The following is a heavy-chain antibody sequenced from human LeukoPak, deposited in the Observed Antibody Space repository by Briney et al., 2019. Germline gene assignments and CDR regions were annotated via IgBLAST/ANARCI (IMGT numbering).Heavy chain of an antibody. V-gene: IGHV4-59*01. J-gene: IGHJ6*03. Sequence: SETLSLTCTVSGGSISSYYWSWIRQPPGKGLEWIGYIYYSGSTNYNPSLKSRITISVDTSKNQFSLKLSSVTAADTAVYYCAGGDILTGYHGDYYYYYMDVWGKGTTVTISS. D-gene: IGHD3-9*01. CDR3: AGGDILTGYHGDYYYYYMDV. CDR2: IYYSGST. CDR1: GGSISSYY.